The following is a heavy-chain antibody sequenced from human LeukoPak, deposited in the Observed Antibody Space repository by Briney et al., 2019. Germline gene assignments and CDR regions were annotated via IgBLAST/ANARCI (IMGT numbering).Heavy chain of an antibody. D-gene: IGHD3-10*01. CDR1: GFTFSGSA. J-gene: IGHJ5*02. CDR3: TSPSGRGVQNWFDP. CDR2: IRSKANSYAT. Sequence: GGSLRLSCAASGFTFSGSAMHWVRQASGKGLEWLGRIRSKANSYATAYAASVKGRFTISRDDSKNTAYLQMNSLKTEDTAVYYCTSPSGRGVQNWFDPWGQGTLVTVSS. V-gene: IGHV3-73*01.